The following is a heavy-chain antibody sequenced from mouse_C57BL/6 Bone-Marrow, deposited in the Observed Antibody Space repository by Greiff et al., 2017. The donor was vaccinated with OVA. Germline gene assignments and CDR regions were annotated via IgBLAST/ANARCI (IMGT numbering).Heavy chain of an antibody. Sequence: VQLQQPGAELVMPGASVKLSCKASGYTFTSYWMHWVKQRPGQGLEWIGEIDPSDSYTNYNQKFKGKSTLTVDKSSSTAYMQLSSLTSEDSAVYHCANSNFAWFAYWGQGTLVTVSA. J-gene: IGHJ3*01. CDR3: ANSNFAWFAY. CDR2: IDPSDSYT. V-gene: IGHV1-69*01. D-gene: IGHD2-5*01. CDR1: GYTFTSYW.